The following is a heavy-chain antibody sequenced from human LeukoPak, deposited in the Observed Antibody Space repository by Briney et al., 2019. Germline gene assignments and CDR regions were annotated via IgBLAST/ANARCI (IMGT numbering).Heavy chain of an antibody. CDR3: ARDQSFTMVRAHTNYGMDV. J-gene: IGHJ6*02. CDR2: IYYSGST. D-gene: IGHD3-10*01. Sequence: SETPSLTCTVSGGSISSSSYYWSWIRQHPGKGLEWIGYIYYSGSTYYNPSLKSRVTISVDTSKNQFSLKLSSVTAADTAVCYCARDQSFTMVRAHTNYGMDVWGQGTTVTVSS. CDR1: GGSISSSSYY. V-gene: IGHV4-31*03.